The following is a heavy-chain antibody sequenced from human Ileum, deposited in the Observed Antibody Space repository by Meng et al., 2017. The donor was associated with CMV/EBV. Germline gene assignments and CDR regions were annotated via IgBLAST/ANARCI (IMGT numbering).Heavy chain of an antibody. V-gene: IGHV4-34*12. D-gene: IGHD5-18*01. CDR3: ARVGQLLDY. CDR1: GGSFMNYY. J-gene: IGHJ4*02. Sequence: TLSLTCTVYGGSFMNYYWSWIRQPPGKGLEWIGEIIHTGSTNYNSSLKSRATISVDTSKKQFSLKLNSVTAADSGAYYCARVGQLLDYWGQGTLVTVSS. CDR2: IIHTGST.